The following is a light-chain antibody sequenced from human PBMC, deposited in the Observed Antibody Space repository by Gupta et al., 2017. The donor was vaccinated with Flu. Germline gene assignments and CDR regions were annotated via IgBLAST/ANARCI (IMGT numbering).Light chain of an antibody. V-gene: IGLV2-14*01. CDR2: GVT. CDR1: TNDVGGYDY. Sequence: QSALTQPASVSGSPGQSITISCTGTTNDVGGYDYVSWYQHHPDKGPKLLIYGVTNRPSGVSNRFSGSKSDNTASLTIAGLRAEDEADYYCSSHKGGSAHFVFGTGTKVTVL. J-gene: IGLJ1*01. CDR3: SSHKGGSAHFV.